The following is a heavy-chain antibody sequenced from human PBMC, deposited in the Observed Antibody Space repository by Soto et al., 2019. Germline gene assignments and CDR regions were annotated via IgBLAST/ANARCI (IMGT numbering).Heavy chain of an antibody. Sequence: SETLSLTCAVSGGSIDNSTYYWGWIRQPPGKGPEWIGSVYYSGSSYYSPSLKSRVTMSVDSSKNHFSLILDSVTAADTAVYYCVSINAGGWYYFDYWGQGILVTVSS. D-gene: IGHD6-19*01. CDR2: VYYSGSS. CDR1: GGSIDNSTYY. J-gene: IGHJ4*02. V-gene: IGHV4-39*02. CDR3: VSINAGGWYYFDY.